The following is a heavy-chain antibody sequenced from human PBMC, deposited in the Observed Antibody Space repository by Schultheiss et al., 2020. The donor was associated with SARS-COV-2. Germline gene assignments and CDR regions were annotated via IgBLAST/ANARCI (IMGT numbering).Heavy chain of an antibody. Sequence: SVKVSCKASGYTFTSYYMHWVRQAPGQGLEWMGGIIPIFGTANYAQKFQGRVTITADESTSTAYMELSSLRSEDTAVYYCARTDIDSSSWLLPNFDYWGQGTLVTVSS. J-gene: IGHJ4*02. CDR2: IIPIFGTA. CDR1: GYTFTSYY. V-gene: IGHV1-69*13. D-gene: IGHD6-13*01. CDR3: ARTDIDSSSWLLPNFDY.